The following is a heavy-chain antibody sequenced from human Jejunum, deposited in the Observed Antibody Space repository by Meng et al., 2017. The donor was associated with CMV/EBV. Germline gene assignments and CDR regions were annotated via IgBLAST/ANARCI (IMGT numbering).Heavy chain of an antibody. CDR1: GCTFSDHF. V-gene: IGHV3-72*01. Sequence: SCAASGCTFSDHFMDWVRQAPGKGLEWVGRIRNKPSRYTTEYAASVKGRFIITRDDSKNSLYLQMNSVKTEDTAVYYCARVRGQLDYWGQGTLVTVSS. CDR3: ARVRGQLDY. J-gene: IGHJ4*02. CDR2: IRNKPSRYTT. D-gene: IGHD1-1*01.